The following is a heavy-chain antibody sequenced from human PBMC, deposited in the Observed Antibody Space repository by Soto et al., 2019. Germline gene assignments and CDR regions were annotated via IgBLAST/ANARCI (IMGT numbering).Heavy chain of an antibody. V-gene: IGHV1-69*13. CDR3: ASCSSTSCLNWFDP. D-gene: IGHD2-2*01. Sequence: GASVKVSCKASGGTFSSYAISWLRQAPGQGLEWMGGIIPIFGTANYAQKFQGRVTITADESTSTAYMELSSLRSEDTAVYYCASCSSTSCLNWFDPWGQGTLVTVSS. J-gene: IGHJ5*02. CDR1: GGTFSSYA. CDR2: IIPIFGTA.